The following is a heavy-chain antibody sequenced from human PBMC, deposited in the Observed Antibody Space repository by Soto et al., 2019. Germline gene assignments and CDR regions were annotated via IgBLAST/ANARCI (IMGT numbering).Heavy chain of an antibody. CDR1: GFTFGSYG. V-gene: IGHV3-33*01. J-gene: IGHJ3*02. CDR2: IWYDGSNK. D-gene: IGHD2-2*01. CDR3: ARASGYCSSTSCSDAFDI. Sequence: SLRLSCAASGFTFGSYGMHWVRQAPGKGLEWVAVIWYDGSNKYYADSVKGRFTISRDNSKNTLYLQMNSLRAEDTAVYYCARASGYCSSTSCSDAFDIWGQGTMVTVSS.